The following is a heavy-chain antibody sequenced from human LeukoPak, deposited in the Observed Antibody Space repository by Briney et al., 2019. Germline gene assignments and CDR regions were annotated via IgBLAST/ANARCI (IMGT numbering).Heavy chain of an antibody. CDR3: ARGRSDRWFDP. D-gene: IGHD2-21*02. CDR2: IYYSGST. J-gene: IGHJ5*02. CDR1: GGSISSSSYY. V-gene: IGHV4-39*01. Sequence: PSETLSLTCTVSGGSISSSSYYWGWIRQPPGKGLEWIGSIYYSGSTYYNPSLKSRVTISVDTSKNQFSLKLSSVTAADTAVYYRARGRSDRWFDPWGQGTLVTVSS.